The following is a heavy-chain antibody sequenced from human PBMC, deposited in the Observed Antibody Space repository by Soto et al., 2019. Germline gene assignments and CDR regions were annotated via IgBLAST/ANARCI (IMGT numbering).Heavy chain of an antibody. CDR3: ARLGSSGWYQGSYFDY. V-gene: IGHV4-39*01. CDR1: GGSITRNNHY. J-gene: IGHJ4*02. Sequence: QLQLQESGPGLVKPSETLSLTCTVSGGSITRNNHYWGWIRQSPGKGLEWIGRILCSGRINYNPSLKRRVTISVETSKNQASLKMGSVPAADTAVYYCARLGSSGWYQGSYFDYWGQGTLVTVPS. CDR2: ILCSGRI. D-gene: IGHD6-19*01.